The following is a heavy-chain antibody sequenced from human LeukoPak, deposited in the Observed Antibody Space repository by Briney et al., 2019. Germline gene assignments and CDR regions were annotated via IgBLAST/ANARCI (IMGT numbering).Heavy chain of an antibody. D-gene: IGHD5-24*01. Sequence: SETLSLTCAVYGGSFSGYYWSWIRQPPGKGLEWIGEINHSGSTNYNPSLKSRVTISVDTSKNQFSLKLSSVTAADTAVYYCARLNPDGYNSVDYWGQGTLVTVSS. J-gene: IGHJ4*02. CDR1: GGSFSGYY. CDR3: ARLNPDGYNSVDY. V-gene: IGHV4-34*01. CDR2: INHSGST.